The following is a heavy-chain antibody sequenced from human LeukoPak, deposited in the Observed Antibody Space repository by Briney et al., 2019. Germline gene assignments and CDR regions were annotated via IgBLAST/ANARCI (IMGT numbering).Heavy chain of an antibody. D-gene: IGHD2-8*01. V-gene: IGHV3-23*01. CDR2: ISASGGDT. J-gene: IGHJ5*02. CDR1: GFTFSTYS. CDR3: AKDVRRCNGACT. Sequence: GGSLRHSCAASGFTFSTYSFSWVRQAPGKGLEWVSGISASGGDTFYADSVKGRFTISRDNSKNTVSLQMNSLRVEDTAIYYCAKDVRRCNGACTWGQGTLVTVSS.